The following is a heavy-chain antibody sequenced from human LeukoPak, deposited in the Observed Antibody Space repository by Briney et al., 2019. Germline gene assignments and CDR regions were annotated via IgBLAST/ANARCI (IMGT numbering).Heavy chain of an antibody. CDR1: GFTFSSYA. J-gene: IGHJ6*02. V-gene: IGHV3-23*01. D-gene: IGHD4-17*01. CDR3: AKAGTTVDPYYYYYGMDV. CDR2: ISGSGGST. Sequence: GGSLRLSCAAPGFTFSSYAMSWVRQAPGEGLEWVSAISGSGGSTYYADSVKGRFTISRDNSKNTLYLQMNSLRAEDTAVYYCAKAGTTVDPYYYYYGMDVWGQGTTVTVSS.